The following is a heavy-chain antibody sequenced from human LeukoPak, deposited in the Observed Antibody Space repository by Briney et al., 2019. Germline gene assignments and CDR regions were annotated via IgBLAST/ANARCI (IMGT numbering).Heavy chain of an antibody. D-gene: IGHD6-13*01. J-gene: IGHJ3*02. CDR2: ISSSGSTV. Sequence: GGSLRLSCAASGFKFSDHYMHWIRQAPGRGLEWLSYISSSGSTVYYADSVKGRFTISRDNAKSSLYLQMNYLRAEDTAVYYCAKAYMAAAGAPYDAFDIWGQGTMVTVSS. V-gene: IGHV3-11*01. CDR1: GFKFSDHY. CDR3: AKAYMAAAGAPYDAFDI.